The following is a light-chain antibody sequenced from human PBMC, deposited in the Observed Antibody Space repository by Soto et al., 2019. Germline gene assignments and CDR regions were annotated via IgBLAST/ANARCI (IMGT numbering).Light chain of an antibody. J-gene: IGLJ2*01. CDR2: GNF. V-gene: IGLV1-44*01. CDR1: SSNIGSNT. Sequence: QSVPTQPPSASETPGQRLTISCSGSSSNIGSNTVNWYQQLPGAAPKLLIYGNFNRPSGVPDRFSGSKSGTSASLAITGLQAGDEADYYCQSYDSSLSGVVFGGGTKVTVL. CDR3: QSYDSSLSGVV.